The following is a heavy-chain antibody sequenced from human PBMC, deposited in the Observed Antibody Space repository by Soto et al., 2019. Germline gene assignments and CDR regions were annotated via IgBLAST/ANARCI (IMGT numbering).Heavy chain of an antibody. CDR2: TYYRSNWRH. J-gene: IGHJ4*02. V-gene: IGHV6-1*01. CDR3: ARGVAGSGFDL. D-gene: IGHD6-19*01. Sequence: SQTLSLTCAISGDTVSRNTAAWNWIRSSPSRGLEWLGRTYYRSNWRHDYAMSVKSRITVNPDTSKSHFSLQLNSVTPDDTAVYYCARGVAGSGFDLWGQGTLVTSPQ. CDR1: GDTVSRNTAA.